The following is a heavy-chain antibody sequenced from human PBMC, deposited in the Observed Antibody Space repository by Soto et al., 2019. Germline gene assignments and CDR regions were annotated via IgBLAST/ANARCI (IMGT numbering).Heavy chain of an antibody. CDR2: ISAYNGNT. D-gene: IGHD3-16*01. CDR3: AREGEMPYYYYGLDV. J-gene: IGHJ6*02. Sequence: ASVKVSCKASGYTLTSYGISWVRQAPGQGLEWMGWISAYNGNTNYAQKLQGRVTMTTDTSTSTAYMELRSLRSDDTAVYYCAREGEMPYYYYGLDVWGQGTTVTVSS. V-gene: IGHV1-18*01. CDR1: GYTLTSYG.